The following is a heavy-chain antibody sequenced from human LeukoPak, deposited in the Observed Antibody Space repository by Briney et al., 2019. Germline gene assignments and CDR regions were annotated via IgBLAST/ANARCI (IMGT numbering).Heavy chain of an antibody. CDR3: ARGLLVRGIVHPNFDY. D-gene: IGHD3-10*01. CDR2: IYSGGST. J-gene: IGHJ4*02. V-gene: IGHV3-66*01. CDR1: GFTISNKY. Sequence: PGGSLRLSCAASGFTISNKYMAWVRQAPGKGLEWVSVIYSGGSTYYADSVEGRFSISRDNSKNTLYLQMSSLRAEDTAVYYCARGLLVRGIVHPNFDYWGQGTLVTVSS.